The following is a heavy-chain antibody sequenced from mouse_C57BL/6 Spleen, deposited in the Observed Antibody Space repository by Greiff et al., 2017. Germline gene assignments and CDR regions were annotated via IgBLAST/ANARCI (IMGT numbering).Heavy chain of an antibody. CDR1: GYTFTSYW. V-gene: IGHV1-59*01. CDR2: IDPSDSYT. D-gene: IGHD2-5*01. J-gene: IGHJ3*01. CDR3: ARSSNSFAY. Sequence: VQLQQPGAELVRPGTSVKLSCKASGYTFTSYWMHWVKQRPGQGLEWFGVIDPSDSYTNYNQKFKGKATLTVDTSSSTAYMQLSSLTSEDSAVYYCARSSNSFAYWGQGTLVTDSA.